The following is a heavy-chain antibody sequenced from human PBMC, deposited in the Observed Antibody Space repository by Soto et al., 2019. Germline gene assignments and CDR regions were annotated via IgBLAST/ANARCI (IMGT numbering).Heavy chain of an antibody. Sequence: SVKVSCKASGGTFSSYTISWVRQAPGQGLEWMGRIIPILGIANYAQKFQGRVTTTADKSTSTAYMELSSLRSEDTAVYYCARLDSSSWTYYYYYGMAVWGQGTTVTVSS. J-gene: IGHJ6*02. D-gene: IGHD6-13*01. CDR2: IIPILGIA. CDR3: ARLDSSSWTYYYYYGMAV. V-gene: IGHV1-69*02. CDR1: GGTFSSYT.